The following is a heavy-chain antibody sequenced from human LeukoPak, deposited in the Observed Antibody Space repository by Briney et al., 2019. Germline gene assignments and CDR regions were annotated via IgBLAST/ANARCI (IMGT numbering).Heavy chain of an antibody. CDR1: GFTFSDAW. V-gene: IGHV3-15*07. CDR2: IKRKTDAGTT. D-gene: IGHD7-27*01. J-gene: IGHJ4*02. Sequence: GGSLRLSCAASGFTFSDAWMNWVRQAPGKGLEWVGRIKRKTDAGTTDYAAPVKGRFTISRDDTKNTLYLQMNSLKTEDTAVYYCTTGNWGPYWGQGTLVTVSS. CDR3: TTGNWGPY.